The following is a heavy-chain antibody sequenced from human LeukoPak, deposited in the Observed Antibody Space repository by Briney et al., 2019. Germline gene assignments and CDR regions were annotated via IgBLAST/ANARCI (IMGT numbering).Heavy chain of an antibody. CDR2: IYHSGST. Sequence: PSETLSLTCAVSGYSISSGYYWGWIRQPPGQGLEWIGSIYHSGSTYYNPSLKSRVTISVDTSKNQFSLKLSSVTAADTAVYYCARHRIGSGSYSAFDIWGQGTMVTVSS. J-gene: IGHJ3*02. CDR1: GYSISSGYY. D-gene: IGHD3-10*01. V-gene: IGHV4-38-2*01. CDR3: ARHRIGSGSYSAFDI.